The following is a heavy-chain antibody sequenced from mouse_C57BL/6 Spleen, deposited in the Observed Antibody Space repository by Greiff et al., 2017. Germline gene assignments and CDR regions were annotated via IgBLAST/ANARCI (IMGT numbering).Heavy chain of an antibody. J-gene: IGHJ4*01. CDR2: LNPNNGGT. CDR1: GYTFTDYN. V-gene: IGHV1-22*01. D-gene: IGHD2-1*01. Sequence: LQQSGPELVKPGASVKLSCKALGYTFTDYNMHWVKQSHGKSLEWIGYLNPNNGGTSYNQKFKGKATLTVNKSSSTAYMELRSLTSEDSAVYYCARSNYFYAMDYWGQGTSVTVSS. CDR3: ARSNYFYAMDY.